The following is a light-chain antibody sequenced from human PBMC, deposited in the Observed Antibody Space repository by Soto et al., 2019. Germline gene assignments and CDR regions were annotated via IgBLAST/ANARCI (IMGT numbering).Light chain of an antibody. CDR3: CSYAGSPTFVI. J-gene: IGLJ2*01. V-gene: IGLV2-23*03. Sequence: QSALTQPASVSGSPGQSITISCTGTSSDVGSYNLVSWYQQHPGKAPKLMIYEGNRRPSGVSNRFSGSKSGNTASLTISGLQAEDEADYHCCSYAGSPTFVIFGGGTKLTVL. CDR1: SSDVGSYNL. CDR2: EGN.